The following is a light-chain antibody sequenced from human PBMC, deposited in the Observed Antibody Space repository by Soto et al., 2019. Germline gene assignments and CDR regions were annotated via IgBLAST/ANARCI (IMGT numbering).Light chain of an antibody. V-gene: IGKV3-20*01. CDR3: QQYGSSKVYT. J-gene: IGKJ2*01. Sequence: EIALTQSPGTLSLSPGERATLSCRASQSVSSSYLAWYQQKPGQAPRLLIYGASSRATGIPDRFSGSGSGTDFTLTISRLEPEDFAVYDCQQYGSSKVYTFGQGTKLEIK. CDR1: QSVSSSY. CDR2: GAS.